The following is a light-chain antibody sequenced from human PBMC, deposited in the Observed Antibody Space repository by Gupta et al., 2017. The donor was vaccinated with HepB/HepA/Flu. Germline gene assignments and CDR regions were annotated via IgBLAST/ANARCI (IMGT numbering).Light chain of an antibody. J-gene: IGLJ1*01. V-gene: IGLV1-40*01. CDR1: SSNIGAGYE. CDR2: GNN. Sequence: QSVLTQPPSLSGVPGQRVTISCPGSSSNIGAGYEVHWYRQVPGTGPKVLVYGNNKRPWGVPDRFSGSRSGTSASLAITGLQAEDEADYYCQSYDSSLYVFGTGTKVIVL. CDR3: QSYDSSLYV.